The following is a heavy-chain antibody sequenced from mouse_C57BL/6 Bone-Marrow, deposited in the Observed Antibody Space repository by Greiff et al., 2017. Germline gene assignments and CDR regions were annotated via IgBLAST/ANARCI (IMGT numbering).Heavy chain of an antibody. J-gene: IGHJ3*01. CDR1: GFTFSDYG. V-gene: IGHV5-17*01. Sequence: EVKLMESGGGLVKPGGSLKLSCAASGFTFSDYGMHWVRQAPEKGLEWVAYISSGSSTIYYADTVKGRFTISRDNAKNTLFLQMTSLRSEDTAMYYCAIYYDYDGGPWFAYWGQGTLVTVSA. CDR2: ISSGSSTI. CDR3: AIYYDYDGGPWFAY. D-gene: IGHD2-4*01.